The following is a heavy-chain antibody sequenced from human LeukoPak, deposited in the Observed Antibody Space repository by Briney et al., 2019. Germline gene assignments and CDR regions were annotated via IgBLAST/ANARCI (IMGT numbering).Heavy chain of an antibody. CDR1: GFTFSSYS. Sequence: GGSLRLSCAASGFTFSSYSMNWVRQAPGKGLEWVSSISSSSSYIYYADSVKGRFTISRDNAKNSLYLQMNSLRAEDTVVFFKQKTAYDILTGYPRFDYWGQGTLVTVSS. CDR3: QKTAYDILTGYPRFDY. V-gene: IGHV3-21*01. J-gene: IGHJ4*02. D-gene: IGHD3-9*01. CDR2: ISSSSSYI.